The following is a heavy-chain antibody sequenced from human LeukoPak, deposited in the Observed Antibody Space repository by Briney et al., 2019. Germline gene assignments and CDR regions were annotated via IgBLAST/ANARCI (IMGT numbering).Heavy chain of an antibody. CDR2: ISGSGGST. Sequence: PGGSLRLSCAASGFTFSSYAMSWVRQAPGKGLEWVSAISGSGGSTYYADSVKGRFTISRDNSKNTLYLQMNSLRAEDTAVYYCAKGHYDTGGYYYFDYWGQGTLVTVSS. J-gene: IGHJ4*02. V-gene: IGHV3-23*01. CDR1: GFTFSSYA. CDR3: AKGHYDTGGYYYFDY. D-gene: IGHD3-22*01.